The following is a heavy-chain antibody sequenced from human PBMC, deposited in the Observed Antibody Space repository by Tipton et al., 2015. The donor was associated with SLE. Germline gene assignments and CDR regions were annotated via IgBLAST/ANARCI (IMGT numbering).Heavy chain of an antibody. CDR2: MHNSGDS. D-gene: IGHD7-27*01. CDR1: GISISTHY. J-gene: IGHJ4*02. CDR3: ARDIEAPGDFLYFDY. Sequence: TLSLTCKVSGISISTHYWSWIRQPPGKGLEWIGQMHNSGDSTYNPPLKSRVTMSVDTSKNHFSLKLTSVIAADTAVYYCARDIEAPGDFLYFDYWGQGILVTASS. V-gene: IGHV4-59*11.